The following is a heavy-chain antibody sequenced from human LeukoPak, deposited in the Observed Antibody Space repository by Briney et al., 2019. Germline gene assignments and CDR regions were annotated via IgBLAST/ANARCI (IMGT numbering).Heavy chain of an antibody. CDR2: INWNRGNI. CDR1: GFTFDDYA. J-gene: IGHJ4*02. CDR3: AKDMGYDSSGSLDY. V-gene: IGHV3-9*01. Sequence: GGSLRLSCAASGFTFDDYAMHWVRQAPGKGLEWVSGINWNRGNIDYADSVKGRFTISRDNARNSLYLQMNSLRTEDTALYYCAKDMGYDSSGSLDYWGQGTLVTASS. D-gene: IGHD3-22*01.